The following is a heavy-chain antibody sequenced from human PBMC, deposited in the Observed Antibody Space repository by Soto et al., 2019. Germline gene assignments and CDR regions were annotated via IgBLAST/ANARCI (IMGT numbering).Heavy chain of an antibody. CDR3: ARENGHCSSDAFNRGAFDI. CDR1: GFTFSDYS. J-gene: IGHJ3*02. Sequence: EVQLVESGGGLVKPGGSPRLSCAASGFTFSDYSMLWVRQAPGKGLEWLSFIANGHNHIFYSDSVKGRFTISGDNAKNTVYLQLNSLRADDTAVYYCARENGHCSSDAFNRGAFDIWGQGTMVTVSS. D-gene: IGHD2-2*03. V-gene: IGHV3-21*01. CDR2: IANGHNHI.